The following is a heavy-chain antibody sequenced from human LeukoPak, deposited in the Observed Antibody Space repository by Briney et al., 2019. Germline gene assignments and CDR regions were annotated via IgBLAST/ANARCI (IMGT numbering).Heavy chain of an antibody. D-gene: IGHD3-22*01. V-gene: IGHV1-2*02. CDR2: IDPHSGGT. J-gene: IGHJ3*01. Sequence: GASVKVSCKASGYTFIDYYIHWVRQAPGQGLEWMGYIDPHSGGTKYEQKLQGKVTMTRDTSINTAYMGLSGLRSDDTAVFYCAREYYDSSGTKYAFDLWGRGTMVTVSS. CDR1: GYTFIDYY. CDR3: AREYYDSSGTKYAFDL.